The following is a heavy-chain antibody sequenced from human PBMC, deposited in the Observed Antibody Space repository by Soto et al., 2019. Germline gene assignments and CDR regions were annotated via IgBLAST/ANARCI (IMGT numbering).Heavy chain of an antibody. CDR2: IFSSGTT. Sequence: PSETLSLTCTVSGDSISSGNKYWSWIRQPPGKGLEWIGYIFSSGTTYYNPSPKSRLTMSLHASQNQFSLKLNSLTDADTAVYFCARVPSPFDYYYAMDVWGQGTTVTVSS. J-gene: IGHJ6*02. D-gene: IGHD3-16*01. V-gene: IGHV4-30-4*08. CDR1: GDSISSGNKY. CDR3: ARVPSPFDYYYAMDV.